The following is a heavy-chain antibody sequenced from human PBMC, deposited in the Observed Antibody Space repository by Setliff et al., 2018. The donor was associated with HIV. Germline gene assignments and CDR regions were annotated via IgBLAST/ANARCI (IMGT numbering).Heavy chain of an antibody. Sequence: GGSLRLSCAASGFTFSSYWMHWVRQVPGKGLMWVSRINGDGTTKRYAESVQGRFIISRDNAKNTMYLQMNSLRAEDTGVYYCHSGYDTEEQSYFDYWGQGTLVTVSS. D-gene: IGHD5-12*01. CDR3: HSGYDTEEQSYFDY. V-gene: IGHV3-74*01. CDR1: GFTFSSYW. J-gene: IGHJ4*02. CDR2: INGDGTTK.